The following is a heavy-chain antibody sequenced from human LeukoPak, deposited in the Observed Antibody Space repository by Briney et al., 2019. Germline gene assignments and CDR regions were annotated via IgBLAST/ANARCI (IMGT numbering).Heavy chain of an antibody. CDR3: AKGGLGIWFGELYDY. D-gene: IGHD3-10*01. Sequence: SSETLSLTCTVSGYSISSGYYWDWIRQPPGKGLEWIGEINHSGSTNYNPSLKSRVTISVDTSKNQFSLKLSSVTAEDTAVYYCAKGGLGIWFGELYDYWGQGTLVTVSS. V-gene: IGHV4-38-2*02. J-gene: IGHJ4*02. CDR1: GYSISSGYY. CDR2: INHSGST.